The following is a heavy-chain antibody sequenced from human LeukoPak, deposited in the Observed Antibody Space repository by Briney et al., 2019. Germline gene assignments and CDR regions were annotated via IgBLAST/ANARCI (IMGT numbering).Heavy chain of an antibody. Sequence: PGGSLRLSCAASGFTVSNNYMSWVRQAPGKGLEWVSVIYSSGNTYYADSVQGRLTISRDNSKNTLYLQMNSLRAEDTAVYYCARDGLDRESREYYFDFWGQGALVTVSS. CDR2: IYSSGNT. D-gene: IGHD3/OR15-3a*01. J-gene: IGHJ4*02. CDR1: GFTVSNNY. V-gene: IGHV3-53*01. CDR3: ARDGLDRESREYYFDF.